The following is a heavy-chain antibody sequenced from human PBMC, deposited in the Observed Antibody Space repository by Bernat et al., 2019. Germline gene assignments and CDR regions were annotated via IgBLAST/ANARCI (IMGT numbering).Heavy chain of an antibody. Sequence: QVQLVQSGAEVKKPGASVKVSCKASGYTFTGYDMHWVRQAPGQGLEWMGRINPNSGGTNYAQKYQGSVTMTRDTSISTAYMEMGRLRSDDAAVYYCAGGRTGYSSGDFQHWGQGTLVTVSS. CDR1: GYTFTGYD. CDR2: INPNSGGT. V-gene: IGHV1-2*06. D-gene: IGHD6-19*01. CDR3: AGGRTGYSSGDFQH. J-gene: IGHJ1*01.